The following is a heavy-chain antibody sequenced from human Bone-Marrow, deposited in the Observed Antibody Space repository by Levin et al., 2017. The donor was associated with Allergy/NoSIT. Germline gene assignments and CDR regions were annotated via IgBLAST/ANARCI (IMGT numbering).Heavy chain of an antibody. D-gene: IGHD3-10*01. Sequence: PGGSLRLSCKSSDFIFSNFYINWVRQTPGKGLEWVGLIKTKAHGVTTEYAAPLRGRFSISRDDTINTVSLQTNTLKTEDTAVYYCASEGRGTFEYWGQGALVTVSS. CDR1: DFIFSNFY. J-gene: IGHJ4*02. CDR2: IKTKAHGVTT. CDR3: ASEGRGTFEY. V-gene: IGHV3-15*01.